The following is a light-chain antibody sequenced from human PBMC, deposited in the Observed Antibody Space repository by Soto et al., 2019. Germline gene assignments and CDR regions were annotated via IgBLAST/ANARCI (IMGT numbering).Light chain of an antibody. V-gene: IGKV2-28*01. CDR3: VQALQTHRT. CDR2: LGS. CDR1: QSLLHSNGYNY. Sequence: DIVMTQSPLSLPVTPGEPASIPCRSSQSLLHSNGYNYLDWYLQKPGQSPQLLIYLGSNRASGVPDRFSGSGSGTDFTLKISRVEAEDVGVYYCVQALQTHRTFGQGTKVDIK. J-gene: IGKJ1*01.